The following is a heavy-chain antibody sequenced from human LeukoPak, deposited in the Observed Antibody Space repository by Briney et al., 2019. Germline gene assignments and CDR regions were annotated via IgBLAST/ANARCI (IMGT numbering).Heavy chain of an antibody. J-gene: IGHJ4*02. CDR3: ARDLGVSGLLPYYFDY. CDR1: GFTFSSYS. D-gene: IGHD2-15*01. V-gene: IGHV3-48*02. Sequence: PGGSLRLSCAASGFTFSSYSMNWVRQAPGKGLEWVSYISSSSSTIYYADSVKGRFTISRDNAKNSLYLQMNSLRDEDTAVYYCARDLGVSGLLPYYFDYWGQGTLVTVSS. CDR2: ISSSSSTI.